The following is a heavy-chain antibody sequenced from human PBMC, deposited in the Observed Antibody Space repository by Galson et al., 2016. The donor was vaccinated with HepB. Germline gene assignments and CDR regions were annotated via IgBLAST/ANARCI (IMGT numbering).Heavy chain of an antibody. D-gene: IGHD6-19*01. J-gene: IGHJ4*02. CDR1: EFTVSGNY. V-gene: IGHV3-53*01. Sequence: SLRLSCAASEFTVSGNYMSWVRQAPGKGLEWVSDIYRDGSTYYAASVKGRFTISRDNSKNTLYLQMNSRTADDTALYHCAGDHGPSGCLHWGQGTLVIVSS. CDR3: AGDHGPSGCLH. CDR2: IYRDGST.